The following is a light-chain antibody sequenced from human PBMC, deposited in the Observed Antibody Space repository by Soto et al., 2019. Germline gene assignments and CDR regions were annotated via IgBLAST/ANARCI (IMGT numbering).Light chain of an antibody. V-gene: IGLV2-14*01. J-gene: IGLJ2*01. CDR2: DVN. CDR1: SSDVGAYNY. CDR3: TAWTTRTPMK. Sequence: QSALTQPASVSGSPGQSITISCTGTSSDVGAYNYVSWYQQHPGKAPKLMIYDVNIRPSGVSNRFSGSKSGNTASLTISGLQAEDEAEYYCTAWTTRTPMKFGGGTKLTVL.